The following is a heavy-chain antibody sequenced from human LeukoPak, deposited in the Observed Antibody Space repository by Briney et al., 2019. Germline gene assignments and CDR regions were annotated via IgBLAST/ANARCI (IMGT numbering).Heavy chain of an antibody. Sequence: SVKVSCKASGGTFSSYAISWVRQAPGQGLEWMGGIIPIFGTANYAQKFQGRVTITTDESTSTAYMELSSLRSEDTAVYYCTRVACSGGSCYFEYFQHWGQGTLVTVSS. CDR1: GGTFSSYA. V-gene: IGHV1-69*05. CDR2: IIPIFGTA. J-gene: IGHJ1*01. CDR3: TRVACSGGSCYFEYFQH. D-gene: IGHD2-15*01.